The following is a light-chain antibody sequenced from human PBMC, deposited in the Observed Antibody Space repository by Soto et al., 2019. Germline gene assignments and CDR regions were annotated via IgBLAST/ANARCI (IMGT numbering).Light chain of an antibody. CDR3: QQYGGSPWT. CDR1: QSVSNSY. J-gene: IGKJ1*01. CDR2: GAS. V-gene: IGKV3-20*01. Sequence: EIVLTQSPGTLSLSPGERATLSCGASQSVSNSYLAWYQQKPGQAPRLLIYGASSRATGIPDRFSGSGSGPDFALTISRLEPEDFAVYRCQQYGGSPWTFGQGTKVEIK.